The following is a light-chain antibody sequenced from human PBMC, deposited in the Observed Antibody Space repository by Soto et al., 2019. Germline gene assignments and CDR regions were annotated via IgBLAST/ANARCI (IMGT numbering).Light chain of an antibody. V-gene: IGKV1-5*03. J-gene: IGKJ4*01. CDR3: QQYNSYSPLT. CDR1: QSISSW. CDR2: KAS. Sequence: DIQMTQSPSTLSASVGDRVTITCRASQSISSWLAWYQQKPGKAPKLLIYKASSLESGVPSRFSGSGSGTVFTLTISSLQPHDFATYYCQQYNSYSPLTFGGGTKVDIK.